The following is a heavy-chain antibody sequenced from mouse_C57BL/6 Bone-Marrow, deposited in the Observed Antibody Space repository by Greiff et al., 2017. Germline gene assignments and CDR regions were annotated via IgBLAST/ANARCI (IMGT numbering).Heavy chain of an antibody. CDR1: GYTFTDYY. CDR2: IYPGSGNT. CDR3: ARWGTFTTVVDYVDY. V-gene: IGHV1-76*01. D-gene: IGHD1-1*01. Sequence: QVQLQQSGAELVRPGASVKLSCKASGYTFTDYYINWVKQRPGQGLEWIARIYPGSGNTYYNEKFKGKATLTAEKSSSTAYMQLSSLTSEDSAVYFCARWGTFTTVVDYVDYWGQGTTLTVSS. J-gene: IGHJ2*01.